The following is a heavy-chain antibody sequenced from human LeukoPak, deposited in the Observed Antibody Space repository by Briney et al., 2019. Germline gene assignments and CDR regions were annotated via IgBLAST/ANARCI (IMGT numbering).Heavy chain of an antibody. Sequence: PLGTLSLTCAVYGGASSVYYWGWIREPPGKREECFGEITHSGGTTYTSCPKSVVTISLYTSKSQFSPVLCSVTPAGTAVCYCVRVPPFFSGVRGVIIQPAPPDVWGQGTTVTVSS. V-gene: IGHV4-34*01. CDR2: ITHSGGT. CDR3: VRVPPFFSGVRGVIIQPAPPDV. CDR1: GGASSVYY. D-gene: IGHD3-10*01. J-gene: IGHJ6*02.